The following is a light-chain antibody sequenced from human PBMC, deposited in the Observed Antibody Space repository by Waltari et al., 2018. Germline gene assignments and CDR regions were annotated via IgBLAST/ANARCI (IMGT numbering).Light chain of an antibody. J-gene: IGKJ1*01. CDR1: QSISSW. CDR3: QQYNSYPWT. CDR2: KAS. Sequence: IQMTQSPSTLSASLGDSVTITCRASQSISSWLAWYQQKPGKAPKLLIYKASSLESGVPSRFSGSGSGTEFTLTISSLHPDDFATYYCQQYNSYPWTFGQGTKVEIK. V-gene: IGKV1-5*03.